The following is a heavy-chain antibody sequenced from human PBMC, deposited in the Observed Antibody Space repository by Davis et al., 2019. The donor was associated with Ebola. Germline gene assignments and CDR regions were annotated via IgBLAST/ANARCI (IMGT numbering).Heavy chain of an antibody. Sequence: GESLKISCAASGFTFRSWDMNWVRQTPGKGLEWVSYISNIGYTIYYSDPVKGRFTISRDNAKNSLYLQMSSLRAEDTGVYYCARIIAASAPFDYRGQGTLVTVSS. CDR1: GFTFRSWD. D-gene: IGHD6-13*01. J-gene: IGHJ4*02. CDR2: ISNIGYTI. CDR3: ARIIAASAPFDY. V-gene: IGHV3-48*03.